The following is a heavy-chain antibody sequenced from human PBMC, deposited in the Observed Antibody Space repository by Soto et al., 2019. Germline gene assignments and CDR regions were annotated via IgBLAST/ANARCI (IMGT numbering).Heavy chain of an antibody. CDR1: GFTFSNYG. J-gene: IGHJ4*02. Sequence: GGSLRLSCEASGFTFSNYGTHWVRQAPGEGLEWVANIKQDGSEKYYVDSVKGRFTISRDNAKRSLYLQMNSLRAEDTAVYYCAGGSGWLERDWGQGTVVTVSS. CDR2: IKQDGSEK. D-gene: IGHD6-19*01. V-gene: IGHV3-7*04. CDR3: AGGSGWLERD.